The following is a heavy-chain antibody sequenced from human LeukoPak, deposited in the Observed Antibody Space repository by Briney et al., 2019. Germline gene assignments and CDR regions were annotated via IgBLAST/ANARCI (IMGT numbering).Heavy chain of an antibody. V-gene: IGHV3-21*01. CDR2: ISSSRSSYI. Sequence: PGGSLRLSCAASGFALSSHWMNWVRQAPGKGLEWVSTISSSRSSYIYYADSVKGRFTISRDNAKNSLYLQMNSLRAEDTAVYYCARDPPSFQYWGQGTLVTVSA. CDR3: ARDPPSFQY. CDR1: GFALSSHW. J-gene: IGHJ1*01.